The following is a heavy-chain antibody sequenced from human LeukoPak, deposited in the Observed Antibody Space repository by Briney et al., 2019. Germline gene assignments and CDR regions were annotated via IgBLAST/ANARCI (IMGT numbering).Heavy chain of an antibody. CDR2: ISTSISYI. J-gene: IGHJ4*02. Sequence: GGSLRLSCAASGFTFGSYTMNWVRQAPGKGLEWVSSISTSISYIYYADSVKGRFTISRDNAKNSLYLQMNSLRAEDTAVYYCAREGYASSWFPFDYWGQGTLVTVSS. CDR3: AREGYASSWFPFDY. D-gene: IGHD6-13*01. CDR1: GFTFGSYT. V-gene: IGHV3-21*01.